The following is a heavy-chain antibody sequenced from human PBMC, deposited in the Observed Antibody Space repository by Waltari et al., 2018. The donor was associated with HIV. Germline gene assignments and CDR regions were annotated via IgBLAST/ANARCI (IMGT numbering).Heavy chain of an antibody. V-gene: IGHV3-30*02. CDR3: ARGGLAISPAGTRLYTGMDV. Sequence: LVESGGGVVQPGGSLKLSCAASGFTFSNYLMHWVRQAPGKGLEWVTFIYYDGNNKNYADSVKGRFTISRDNSKKTLYLQMNSLRHEDTAVYYCARGGLAISPAGTRLYTGMDVWGQGTTVTVSS. CDR2: IYYDGNNK. CDR1: GFTFSNYL. D-gene: IGHD6-13*01. J-gene: IGHJ6*02.